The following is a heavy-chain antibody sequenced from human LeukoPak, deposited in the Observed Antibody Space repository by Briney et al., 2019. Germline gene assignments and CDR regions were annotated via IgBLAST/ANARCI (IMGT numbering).Heavy chain of an antibody. D-gene: IGHD3-16*01. CDR2: ISSFSGTI. CDR3: ARDQGGVGY. V-gene: IGHV3-48*01. J-gene: IGHJ4*02. CDR1: GFTFSSYS. Sequence: GGSLRLSCAASGFTFSSYSMNWVRQAPGKGLEWVSYISSFSGTINYADSVKGRFTISRDNAKNSLYLQMNSLRAEDTAVYYCARDQGGVGYWGQGTLVTVSS.